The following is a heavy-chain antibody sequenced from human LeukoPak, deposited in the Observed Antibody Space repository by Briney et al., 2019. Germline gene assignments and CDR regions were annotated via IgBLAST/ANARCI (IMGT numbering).Heavy chain of an antibody. J-gene: IGHJ4*02. CDR3: AKDWGYDSSCYSSYFDY. CDR2: SSGSSGST. D-gene: IGHD3-22*01. Sequence: PGGSTQPSYAASSCTFNDYTMRWRHQPPLICMYSFARSSGSSGSTGYADSVKGRFSISRHNAKNSLYLQMNSLRAEDMALYYCAKDWGYDSSCYSSYFDYWGQGTLVTVSS. CDR1: SCTFNDYT. V-gene: IGHV3-9*03.